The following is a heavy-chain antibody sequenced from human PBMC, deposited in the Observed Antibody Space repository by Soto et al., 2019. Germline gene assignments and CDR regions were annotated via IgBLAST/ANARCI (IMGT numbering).Heavy chain of an antibody. CDR3: ATDQVYYDSSGYSRL. Sequence: SETLSLTCTLSGGSVSSGSYYWSWIRQPPGQGLEWIGYIYYSGSTNYNPSLKSRVTISVDTSKNQFSMKLSSVTAADTAVYYCATDQVYYDSSGYSRLWGQGTMVTVSS. D-gene: IGHD3-22*01. V-gene: IGHV4-61*01. CDR1: GGSVSSGSYY. CDR2: IYYSGST. J-gene: IGHJ3*01.